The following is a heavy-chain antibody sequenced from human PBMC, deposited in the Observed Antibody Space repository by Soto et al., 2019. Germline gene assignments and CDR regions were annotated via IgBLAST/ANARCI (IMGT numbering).Heavy chain of an antibody. D-gene: IGHD2-2*02. J-gene: IGHJ6*02. CDR2: ISSRSDI. CDR1: GFTFSTYS. CDR3: AREYTAWPLAYGLDV. V-gene: IGHV3-21*01. Sequence: PGGSLRLSCVVSGFTFSTYSINWVRQAPGKGLEWVSSISSRSDIYYADSVKGRFTISRDNAKNSVPLQMNSLRAEDTAVYYCAREYTAWPLAYGLDVWGQGTTVTVSS.